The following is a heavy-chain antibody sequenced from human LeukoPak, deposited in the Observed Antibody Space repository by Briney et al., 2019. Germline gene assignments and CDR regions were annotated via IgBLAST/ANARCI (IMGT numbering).Heavy chain of an antibody. J-gene: IGHJ4*02. CDR1: GSTFSGDW. D-gene: IGHD6-19*01. Sequence: GGSLRLSCAVSGSTFSGDWIHWVRQAPGKGLMWVSRIKGDGSGTTYADSVKGRFTISRDNSKNTLYLQMNSLRAEDTAVYYCARDVAVAGTGPIDYWVQGTLVAVSS. CDR2: IKGDGSGT. CDR3: ARDVAVAGTGPIDY. V-gene: IGHV3-74*01.